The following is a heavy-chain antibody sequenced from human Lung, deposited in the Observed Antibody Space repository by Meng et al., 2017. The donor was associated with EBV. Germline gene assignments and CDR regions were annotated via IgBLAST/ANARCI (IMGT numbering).Heavy chain of an antibody. Sequence: QVQLQESGPGLVKPSGTLSLTCAVYGGSFSGYYWSWIRQPPGKGLEWIGEINHSGSTNYNPSLKSRVTISVDTSKNQFSLKLSSVTAADTAVYYCATRTTGRRFDPWGQGTLVTVSS. CDR2: INHSGST. V-gene: IGHV4-34*01. CDR1: GGSFSGYY. CDR3: ATRTTGRRFDP. J-gene: IGHJ5*02. D-gene: IGHD1-7*01.